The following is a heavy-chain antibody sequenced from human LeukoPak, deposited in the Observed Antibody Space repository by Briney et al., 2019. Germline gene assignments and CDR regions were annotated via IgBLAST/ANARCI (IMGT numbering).Heavy chain of an antibody. D-gene: IGHD2-15*01. J-gene: IGHJ4*02. V-gene: IGHV1-2*02. Sequence: ASVKVSCKASGYTFTGYYMHWVRQAPGQGLEWMGWINPNSGGTNYAQKFQGRVTMTRDTSISTAYMELSRLRSDDTAVYYCASHPPVYCSGGSCYDGYWGQGTLVTVSS. CDR1: GYTFTGYY. CDR3: ASHPPVYCSGGSCYDGY. CDR2: INPNSGGT.